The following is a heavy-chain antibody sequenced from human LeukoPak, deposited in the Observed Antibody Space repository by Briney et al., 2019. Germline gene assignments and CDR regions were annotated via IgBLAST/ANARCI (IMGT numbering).Heavy chain of an antibody. V-gene: IGHV1-2*02. CDR2: INPNSGGT. J-gene: IGHJ6*03. CDR3: ARARFLYGSGRRTRYYYYYMDV. D-gene: IGHD3-10*01. Sequence: ASVKVSCKTSGYTFTGYYMHWVRQAPGQGLEWMGWINPNSGGTNYAQKFQGRVTMTTDTSTSTAYMELRSLRSDDTAVYYCARARFLYGSGRRTRYYYYYMDVWGKGTTVTISS. CDR1: GYTFTGYY.